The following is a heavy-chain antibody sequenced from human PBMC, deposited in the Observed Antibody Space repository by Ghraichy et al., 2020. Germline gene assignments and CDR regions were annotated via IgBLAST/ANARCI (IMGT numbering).Heavy chain of an antibody. CDR3: TTVGIAAAEQFYYYYYGMDV. V-gene: IGHV3-15*01. CDR1: GFTFSNAW. Sequence: GGSLRLSCAASGFTFSNAWMSWVRQAPGKGLEWVGRIKSKTDGGTTDYAAPVNGRFTISRDDSKNTLYLQMNSLKTEDTAVYYCTTVGIAAAEQFYYYYYGMDVWGQGTTVTVSS. CDR2: IKSKTDGGTT. D-gene: IGHD6-13*01. J-gene: IGHJ6*02.